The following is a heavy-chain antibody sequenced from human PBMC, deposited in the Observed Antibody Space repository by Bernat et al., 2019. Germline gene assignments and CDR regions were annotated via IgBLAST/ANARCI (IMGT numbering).Heavy chain of an antibody. D-gene: IGHD3-3*01. V-gene: IGHV1-18*04. J-gene: IGHJ4*02. Sequence: QVQLVQSGAEVKKPGASVKVSCKASGYTFTSYGISWVRQAPGQGREWMGWISAYNGNTNYAQKLQGRVTMTTDTSTSTAYMELRSLRSDDTAVYYCARDAKTYYDFWSGYPNLYYFDYWGQGTLVTVSS. CDR3: ARDAKTYYDFWSGYPNLYYFDY. CDR2: ISAYNGNT. CDR1: GYTFTSYG.